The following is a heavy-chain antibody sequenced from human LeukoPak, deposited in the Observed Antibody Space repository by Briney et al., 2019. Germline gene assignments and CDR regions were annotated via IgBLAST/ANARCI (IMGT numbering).Heavy chain of an antibody. V-gene: IGHV1-2*02. CDR1: GYTFTGYY. CDR3: ARAIAARGEYYFDY. D-gene: IGHD6-6*01. J-gene: IGHJ4*02. Sequence: GASVKVSCKASGYTFTGYYMHWVRQAPGQGLEWMGWINPNSGGTNCAQKFQGRVTMTRDTSISTAYMELSRLRSDDTAVYYCARAIAARGEYYFDYWGQGTLVTVSS. CDR2: INPNSGGT.